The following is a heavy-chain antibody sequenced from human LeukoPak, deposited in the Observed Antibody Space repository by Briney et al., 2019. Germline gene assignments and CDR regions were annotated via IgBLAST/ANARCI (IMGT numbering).Heavy chain of an antibody. CDR1: GGSFSGYY. Sequence: PSETLSLTCAVDGGSFSGYYWSGIRQPPGKRLECIVEINHSGSTNYNPSLKSLVTISVDTSKNQFSLKLSSVTAADTAVYYCERGYCSGGSCYSMLPSYFDYWGQGTLVSVSS. V-gene: IGHV4-34*01. J-gene: IGHJ4*02. D-gene: IGHD2-15*01. CDR2: INHSGST. CDR3: ERGYCSGGSCYSMLPSYFDY.